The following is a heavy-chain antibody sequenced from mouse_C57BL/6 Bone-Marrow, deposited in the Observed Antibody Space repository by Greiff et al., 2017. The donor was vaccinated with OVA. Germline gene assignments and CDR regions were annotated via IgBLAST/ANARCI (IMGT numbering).Heavy chain of an antibody. V-gene: IGHV3-6*01. CDR1: GYSIPSGYY. Sequence: EVQLQESGPGLVKPSQSLSLTCSVTGYSIPSGYYWNWIRQFPGNKLEWMGYISYDGSNNYNPSLKNRISITRDTSKNQFFLKLNSVTTEDTATYYCARNDYYAMDYWGQGTSVTVSS. J-gene: IGHJ4*01. CDR3: ARNDYYAMDY. CDR2: ISYDGSN.